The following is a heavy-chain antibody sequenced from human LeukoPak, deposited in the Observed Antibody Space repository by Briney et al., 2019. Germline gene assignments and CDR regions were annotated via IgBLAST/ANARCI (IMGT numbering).Heavy chain of an antibody. CDR1: GGSINNNNYY. CDR2: IHYSGST. Sequence: PSETLSLTCSVSGGSINNNNYYWAWIRQPPGKGLEHLGSIHYSGSTYYNPSLKSRVTISLDTSNNQFSLKLSSVTAADTAVYYCARHDPMDVWGQGTTVTVSS. J-gene: IGHJ6*02. V-gene: IGHV4-39*01. CDR3: ARHDPMDV.